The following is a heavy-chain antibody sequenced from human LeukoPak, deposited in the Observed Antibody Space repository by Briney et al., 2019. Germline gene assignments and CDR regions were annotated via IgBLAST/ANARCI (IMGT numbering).Heavy chain of an antibody. J-gene: IGHJ4*02. CDR3: ARVPPSNYDFWSGYLQLYYFDY. D-gene: IGHD3-3*01. CDR1: GYTFTSYG. CDR2: ISAYNGNT. Sequence: GASVKVSCKASGYTFTSYGTSWVRQAPGQGLEWMGWISAYNGNTNYAQKLQGRVTMTTDTSTSTAYMELRSLRSDDTAVYYCARVPPSNYDFWSGYLQLYYFDYWGQGTLVTVSS. V-gene: IGHV1-18*01.